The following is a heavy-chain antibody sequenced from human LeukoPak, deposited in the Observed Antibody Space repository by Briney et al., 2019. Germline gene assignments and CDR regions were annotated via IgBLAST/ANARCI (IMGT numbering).Heavy chain of an antibody. D-gene: IGHD4-17*01. V-gene: IGHV1-69*13. Sequence: SVNVSSKASGGTFSSYAISCVRQAPGQGLGWMGGIIPIFGTANYAHKFQGRVTITADQSTSTAYMVLSSLRSEDTAVYSCASGGSDYGDYPGYFQHWGQGTLVTVSS. CDR3: ASGGSDYGDYPGYFQH. J-gene: IGHJ1*01. CDR2: IIPIFGTA. CDR1: GGTFSSYA.